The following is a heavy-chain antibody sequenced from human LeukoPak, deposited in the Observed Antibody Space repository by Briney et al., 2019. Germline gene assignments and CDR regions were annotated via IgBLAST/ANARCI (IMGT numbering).Heavy chain of an antibody. J-gene: IGHJ4*02. D-gene: IGHD2-2*01. V-gene: IGHV3-23*01. CDR2: ISGDGGST. Sequence: GGSLRLSCAASGFTFSTYAMNWVRQAPGQGLEWVSSISGDGGSTYYAESVKGRFTISRDNSKNTLYLQMNSLRAEDTAVYYCAKRPDCSTTNCFRFEYWGQGTLVTVSS. CDR3: AKRPDCSTTNCFRFEY. CDR1: GFTFSTYA.